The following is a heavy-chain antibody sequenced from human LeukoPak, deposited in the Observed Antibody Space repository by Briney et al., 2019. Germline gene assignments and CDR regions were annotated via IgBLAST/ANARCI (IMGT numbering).Heavy chain of an antibody. V-gene: IGHV3-7*01. D-gene: IGHD6-19*01. CDR2: IKQDGSEK. CDR3: ARGYSSGGYAYFFDY. CDR1: AFIFNNYW. J-gene: IGHJ4*02. Sequence: GGSLRLSCAASAFIFNNYWMSWVRQAPGKGLEWVANIKQDGSEKYYVDSVKGRFTISRDNAKKSVYLQMNSLRAEDTAVYYCARGYSSGGYAYFFDYWGQGTLVTVSS.